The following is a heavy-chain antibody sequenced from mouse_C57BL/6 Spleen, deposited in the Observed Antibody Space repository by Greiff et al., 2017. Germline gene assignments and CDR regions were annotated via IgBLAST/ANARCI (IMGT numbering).Heavy chain of an antibody. D-gene: IGHD2-2*01. CDR2: INPYNGDT. CDR3: ARSAVTTTGWFAY. V-gene: IGHV1-20*01. J-gene: IGHJ3*01. CDR1: GYSFTGYF. Sequence: EVMLVESGPELVKPGDSVKISCKASGYSFTGYFMNWVMQSHGKSLEWIGRINPYNGDTFYNQKFKGKATWTVDKSSSTAHMELRSLTSEDSAVYYCARSAVTTTGWFAYWGQGTLVTVAA.